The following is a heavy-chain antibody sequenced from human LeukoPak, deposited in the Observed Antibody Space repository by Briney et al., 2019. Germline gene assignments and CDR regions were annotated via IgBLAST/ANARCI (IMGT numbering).Heavy chain of an antibody. J-gene: IGHJ4*02. Sequence: ASVKVSCKASGYTFTGYYMHWVRQAPGQGLEWMGWINPNSGGTNYAQKFQGRVTMTRDMSTSTVYMELSSLRSEDTAVYYCARDSPPFYDSSGYPAYWGQGTLVTVSS. D-gene: IGHD3-22*01. CDR3: ARDSPPFYDSSGYPAY. V-gene: IGHV1-2*02. CDR1: GYTFTGYY. CDR2: INPNSGGT.